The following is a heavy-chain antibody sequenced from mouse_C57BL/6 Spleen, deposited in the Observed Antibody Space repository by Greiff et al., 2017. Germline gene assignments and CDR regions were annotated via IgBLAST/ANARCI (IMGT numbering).Heavy chain of an antibody. CDR3: ARSGYENYFDY. CDR1: GYTFTSYW. Sequence: QVQLQQPGAELVRPGSSVKLSCKASGYTFTSYWMHWVKQRPIQGLEWIGNIDPSHSETHYNQKFKDKATLTVDKSSSTAYMQLSSLTSEDSAVYYCARSGYENYFDYWGQGTTLTVSS. D-gene: IGHD1-2*01. V-gene: IGHV1-52*01. CDR2: IDPSHSET. J-gene: IGHJ2*01.